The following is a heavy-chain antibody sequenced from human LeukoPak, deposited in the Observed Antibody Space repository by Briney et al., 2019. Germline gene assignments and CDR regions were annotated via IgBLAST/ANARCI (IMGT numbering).Heavy chain of an antibody. V-gene: IGHV4-39*01. CDR1: SRSISSSSYD. CDR2: IYYSGST. J-gene: IGHJ4*02. D-gene: IGHD6-13*01. Sequence: SETLSLTCTLSSRSISSSSYDWGWIRQPPGKGLEWIGIIYYSGSTYYTPSLKSRLTISVDTSKNPFSLKLSSVTAADTAVYYCARHVIAAAAHDFDHWGQGALVTVSS. CDR3: ARHVIAAAAHDFDH.